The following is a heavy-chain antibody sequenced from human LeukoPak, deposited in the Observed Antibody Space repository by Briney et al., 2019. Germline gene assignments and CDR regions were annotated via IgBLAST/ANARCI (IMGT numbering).Heavy chain of an antibody. CDR2: IKSKIDGGTT. D-gene: IGHD3-22*01. CDR1: GFTFSSYW. CDR3: TTAYNYYDSSGYYYGDY. V-gene: IGHV3-15*01. Sequence: GGSLRLSCAASGFTFSSYWMTWVRQAPGKGLEWVGRIKSKIDGGTTEYAAPVKGRFTISRDDSTSTLYLQMNSLKTGDTAVYYCTTAYNYYDSSGYYYGDYWGQGTLVTVSS. J-gene: IGHJ4*02.